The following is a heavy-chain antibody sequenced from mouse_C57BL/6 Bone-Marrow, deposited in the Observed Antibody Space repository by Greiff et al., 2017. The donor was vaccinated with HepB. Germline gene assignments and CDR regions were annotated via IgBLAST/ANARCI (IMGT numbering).Heavy chain of an antibody. CDR2: IDPSDSYT. V-gene: IGHV1-69*01. J-gene: IGHJ3*01. D-gene: IGHD3-2*02. Sequence: QVQLQQSGAELVMPGASVKLSCKASGYTFTSYWMHWVKQRPGQGLEWIGEIDPSDSYTNYHQKFKGKSTLTVDKSSSTAYMQLSSLTSEDSAVYYCAREAGAWFAYWGQGTLVTVSA. CDR1: GYTFTSYW. CDR3: AREAGAWFAY.